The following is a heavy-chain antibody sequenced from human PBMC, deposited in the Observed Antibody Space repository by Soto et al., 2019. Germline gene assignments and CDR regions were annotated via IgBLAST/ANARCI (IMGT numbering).Heavy chain of an antibody. CDR3: ARDKRAGRIQLWLRHSNWFDP. J-gene: IGHJ5*02. V-gene: IGHV4-39*07. CDR2: MYYSGGT. CDR1: GGSISSSSYF. D-gene: IGHD5-18*01. Sequence: SETLSLTCTVSGGSISSSSYFWGWIRQPPGEGLEWIGSMYYSGGTYYNPSLKSRVTISVDTSKNQFSLKLSSVTAADTAVYYCARDKRAGRIQLWLRHSNWFDPWGQGTLVTVSS.